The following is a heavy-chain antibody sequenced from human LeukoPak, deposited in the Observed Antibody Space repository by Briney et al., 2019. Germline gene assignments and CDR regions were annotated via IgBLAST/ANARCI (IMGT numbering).Heavy chain of an antibody. CDR2: ISYDGSNK. J-gene: IGHJ4*02. D-gene: IGHD1-1*01. CDR1: GFTFSSYA. V-gene: IGHV3-30-3*02. Sequence: GGSLRLSCAASGFTFSSYAMHWVRQAPGKGLEWVAVISYDGSNKYYADSVKGRFTISRDNSKNTLYLQMNSLRAEETAVYYCAKNGPSGGTTMVDYWGQGTLVTVSS. CDR3: AKNGPSGGTTMVDY.